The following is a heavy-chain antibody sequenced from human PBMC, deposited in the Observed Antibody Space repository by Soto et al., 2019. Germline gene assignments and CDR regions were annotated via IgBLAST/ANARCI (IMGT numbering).Heavy chain of an antibody. CDR1: EFNFRSYA. CDR2: ISGSGGST. J-gene: IGHJ5*02. D-gene: IGHD2-15*01. V-gene: IGHV3-23*01. Sequence: GGSQRLSCAASEFNFRSYAMSWLRQAPGKGLEWVSAISGSGGSTYYADSVKGRFTISRDNSKNTLYLQMNSLRAEDTAVYYCAKDYVVVAATDWFDPWGQGTLVTVSS. CDR3: AKDYVVVAATDWFDP.